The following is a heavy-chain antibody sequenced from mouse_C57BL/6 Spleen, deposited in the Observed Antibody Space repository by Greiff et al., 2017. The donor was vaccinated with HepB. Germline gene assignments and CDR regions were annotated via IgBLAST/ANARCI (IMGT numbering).Heavy chain of an antibody. J-gene: IGHJ3*01. CDR1: GYTFTSYW. Sequence: QVQLQQPGAELVKPGASVKLSCKASGYTFTSYWMQWVKQRPGQGLEWIGEIDPSDSYTNYNQKFKGKATLTVDTSSSTAYRQLSSLTSEDSAVYYCARGTAWFAYWGQGTLVTVSA. V-gene: IGHV1-50*01. CDR2: IDPSDSYT. D-gene: IGHD3-3*01. CDR3: ARGTAWFAY.